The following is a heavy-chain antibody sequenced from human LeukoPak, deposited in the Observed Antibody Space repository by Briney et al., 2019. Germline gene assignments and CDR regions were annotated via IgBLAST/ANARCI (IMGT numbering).Heavy chain of an antibody. CDR2: ISWNSVTI. Sequence: GGSPRLSCAASGFNFDDSAIHWVRQAPGKGLEWVSGISWNSVTIAYADSVKGRFTISRDNGKNSLYLQMNSLRADDTALYYCAEAVGYCTNGVCYKYFHHWGQGTLVTVSS. V-gene: IGHV3-9*01. J-gene: IGHJ1*01. CDR1: GFNFDDSA. D-gene: IGHD2-8*01. CDR3: AEAVGYCTNGVCYKYFHH.